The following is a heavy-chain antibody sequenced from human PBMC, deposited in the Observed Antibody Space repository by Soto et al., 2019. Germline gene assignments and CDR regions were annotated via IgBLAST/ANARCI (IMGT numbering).Heavy chain of an antibody. J-gene: IGHJ4*02. CDR3: AKVVHSGYDWGAGLHY. CDR1: GGSISPYY. CDR2: IYYSGST. V-gene: IGHV4-59*01. Sequence: QVQLQESGPGLVKPWETLSLICTVSGGSISPYYWSWIRQPPGKGLEWIGYIYYSGSTDYNPSLMSRVTISGDTSKNQFSLKLTSVTAADTAVYYCAKVVHSGYDWGAGLHYWGRGTLVTVSS. D-gene: IGHD5-12*01.